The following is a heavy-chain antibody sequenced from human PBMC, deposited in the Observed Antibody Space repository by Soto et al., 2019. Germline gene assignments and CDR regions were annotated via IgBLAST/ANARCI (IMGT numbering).Heavy chain of an antibody. CDR1: GFTFSSYG. V-gene: IGHV3-30*18. CDR3: AKDSPTDYDYVWGRLYFQH. CDR2: ISYDGSNK. D-gene: IGHD3-16*01. Sequence: QVQLVESGGGVVQPGRSLRLSCAASGFTFSSYGMHWVRQAPGKGLEWVAVISYDGSNKYYADSVKGRFTISRDNSKNTLGLQMNSLRAEDTAVYYCAKDSPTDYDYVWGRLYFQHWGQGTLVTVSS. J-gene: IGHJ1*01.